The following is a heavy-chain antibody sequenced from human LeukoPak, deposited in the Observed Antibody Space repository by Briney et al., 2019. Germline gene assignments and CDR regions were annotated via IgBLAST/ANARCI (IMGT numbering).Heavy chain of an antibody. J-gene: IGHJ4*02. CDR1: GFTFSSYA. V-gene: IGHV3-23*01. Sequence: GGSLRLSCAASGFTFSSYAMSWVRQAPGKGLEWVSAISGSGGSTYYADSVKGRFTISRDNSKNTLYLQMNSLRAEDTAVYYCAKVFCCGGYSSVLYYFDYWGQGTLVTVS. CDR3: AKVFCCGGYSSVLYYFDY. CDR2: ISGSGGST. D-gene: IGHD6-19*01.